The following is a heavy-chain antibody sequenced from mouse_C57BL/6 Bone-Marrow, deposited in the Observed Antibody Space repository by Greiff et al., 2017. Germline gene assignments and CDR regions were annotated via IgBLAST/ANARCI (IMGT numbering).Heavy chain of an antibody. CDR2: LWTGGGT. CDR1: GFSLTSYA. Sequence: QVQLQQSGPGLVAPSQSLSITCTVSGFSLTSYAISWVRQPPGQGLEWLGVLWTGGGTNYNSALKSRLSIRKDNSKSQVFLKMNSLQTDDTARYYCSSNVCYDGYYVLFADWGQGPMVTVSA. V-gene: IGHV2-9-1*01. D-gene: IGHD2-3*01. CDR3: SSNVCYDGYYVLFAD. J-gene: IGHJ3*01.